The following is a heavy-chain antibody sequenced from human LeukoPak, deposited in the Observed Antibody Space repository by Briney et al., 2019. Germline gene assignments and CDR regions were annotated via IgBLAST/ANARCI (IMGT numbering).Heavy chain of an antibody. V-gene: IGHV3-21*01. CDR1: GFTFSSYN. J-gene: IGHJ4*02. CDR2: ISSSSYI. Sequence: GGSLRLSCAASGFTFSSYNMNWVRQAPGKGLEWVSSISSSSYIYCADSVKGRFTISRDNAKNSLYLQMNSLRAEDTAVYYCARRREGFGEIEYYFDYWGQGTLVTVSS. D-gene: IGHD3-3*01. CDR3: ARRREGFGEIEYYFDY.